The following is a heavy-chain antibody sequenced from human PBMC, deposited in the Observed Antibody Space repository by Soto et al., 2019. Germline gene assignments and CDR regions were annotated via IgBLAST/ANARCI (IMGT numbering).Heavy chain of an antibody. Sequence: KTSETLSLTCTVSGGSIRDYFWTWIRQPPGKGLEWIGEINHSGSTNYNPSLKSRVTISVDTSKNQFSLKLSSVTAADTAVYYCARVGYSYGRPYYYGMDVWGQGTTVTVSS. D-gene: IGHD5-18*01. CDR1: GGSIRDYF. CDR2: INHSGST. V-gene: IGHV4-34*01. CDR3: ARVGYSYGRPYYYGMDV. J-gene: IGHJ6*02.